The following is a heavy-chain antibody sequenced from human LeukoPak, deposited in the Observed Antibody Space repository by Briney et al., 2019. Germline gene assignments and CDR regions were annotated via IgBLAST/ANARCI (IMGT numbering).Heavy chain of an antibody. CDR2: ISSSSSYI. CDR3: ARDSDGGNFDY. J-gene: IGHJ4*02. V-gene: IGHV3-21*01. CDR1: GFTFSSYA. Sequence: GGSLRLSCAASGFTFSSYAMSWVRQAPGKGLEWVSSISSSSSYIYYADSVKGRFTISRDNAKNSLYLQMNSLRAEDTAVYYCARDSDGGNFDYWGQGTLVTVSS. D-gene: IGHD4-23*01.